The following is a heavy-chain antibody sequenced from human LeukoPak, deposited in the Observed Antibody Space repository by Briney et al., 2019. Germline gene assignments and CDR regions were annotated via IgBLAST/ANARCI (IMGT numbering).Heavy chain of an antibody. CDR1: GFTFRNHG. Sequence: GRSLRLSCVMSGFTFRNHGMHWVRQAPGKGLEWVAFIPYRGSDNNYAASVKGRFTISRDNSKNMLYLQMNSLRLEDTAVYYCAKDRHGHYALDYWGQGTLVTVPS. J-gene: IGHJ4*02. D-gene: IGHD4-17*01. V-gene: IGHV3-30*02. CDR3: AKDRHGHYALDY. CDR2: IPYRGSDN.